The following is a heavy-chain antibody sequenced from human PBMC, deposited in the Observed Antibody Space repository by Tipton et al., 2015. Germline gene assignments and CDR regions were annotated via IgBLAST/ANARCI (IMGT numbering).Heavy chain of an antibody. Sequence: TLSLTYAVSAYSISSDYYWGWIRQPPGKGLECIGYIYYTGSTHYNPSLKSRVTISVDTSKSQFFLKLSSVTAADTAVYYCARFRYYGSESERGYFHGLDVWGQGTTVTVSS. CDR3: ARFRYYGSESERGYFHGLDV. J-gene: IGHJ6*02. V-gene: IGHV4-38-2*01. D-gene: IGHD3-10*01. CDR2: IYYTGST. CDR1: AYSISSDYY.